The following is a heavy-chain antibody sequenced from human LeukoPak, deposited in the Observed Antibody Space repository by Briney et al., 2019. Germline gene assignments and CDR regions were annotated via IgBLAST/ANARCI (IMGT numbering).Heavy chain of an antibody. CDR2: INPSGGST. V-gene: IGHV1-46*01. J-gene: IGHJ1*01. Sequence: ASVKVSCKASGGTFSSYAIGWVRQAPGQGLEWMGIINPSGGSTSYAQKLQGRVTMTTDTSTSTAYMELRSLRSDDTAVYYCARVSGSGAEYFQHWGQGTLVTVSS. CDR3: ARVSGSGAEYFQH. CDR1: GGTFSSYA. D-gene: IGHD3-10*01.